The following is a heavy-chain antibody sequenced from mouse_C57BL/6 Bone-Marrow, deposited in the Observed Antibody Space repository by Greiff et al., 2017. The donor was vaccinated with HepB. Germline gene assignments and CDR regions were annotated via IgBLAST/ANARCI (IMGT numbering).Heavy chain of an antibody. CDR2: IDPENGDT. V-gene: IGHV14-4*01. CDR1: GFNIKDDY. D-gene: IGHD2-3*01. Sequence: EVQLQQSGAELVRPGASVKLSCTASGFNIKDDYMHWVKQRPEQGLEWIGWIDPENGDTEYASKFQGKATITADTSSNTAYLQLSSMTSEDTAVYYCTTDDGYSGYWGQGTTLTVSS. CDR3: TTDDGYSGY. J-gene: IGHJ2*01.